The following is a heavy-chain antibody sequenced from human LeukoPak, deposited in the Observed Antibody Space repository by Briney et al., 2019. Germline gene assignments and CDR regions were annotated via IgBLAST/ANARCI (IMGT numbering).Heavy chain of an antibody. D-gene: IGHD6-6*01. CDR2: IIPILGIA. CDR3: ARETPSSSRIYGMDV. V-gene: IGHV1-69*04. Sequence: AVKVSCKASGGTFISYAFSWVRQARGRGVEWVGRIIPILGIANSEQKFQGRVTITADKSTSTAYMELSSLRSEDTAVYYCARETPSSSRIYGMDVWGQGTTVTVSS. J-gene: IGHJ6*02. CDR1: GGTFISYA.